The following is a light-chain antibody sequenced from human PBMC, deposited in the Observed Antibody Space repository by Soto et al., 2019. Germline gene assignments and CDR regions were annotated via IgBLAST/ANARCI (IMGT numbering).Light chain of an antibody. Sequence: EIVMTQSPATLSVSAGERATLSCRASQSVGRNLAWYQQKPGQAPRLLIYGASTRATDIPARFRGSGSWSEFALAISSLQSDGSAVYYCQQFNTWAPATFGGGTKVEIK. CDR3: QQFNTWAPAT. V-gene: IGKV3-15*01. J-gene: IGKJ4*01. CDR1: QSVGRN. CDR2: GAS.